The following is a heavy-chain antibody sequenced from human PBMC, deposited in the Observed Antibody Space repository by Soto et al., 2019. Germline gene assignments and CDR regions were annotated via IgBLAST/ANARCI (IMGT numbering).Heavy chain of an antibody. V-gene: IGHV1-46*03. J-gene: IGHJ6*03. CDR1: GYTFTSYY. CDR3: ARGGITMVRGGDYYMDV. CDR2: INPSGGST. Sequence: GASVKVSCKASGYTFTSYYMHWVRQAPGQGLEWMGIINPSGGSTSYAQKFQGRVTMTRDTSTSTVYMELSSLRSEDTAVYYCARGGITMVRGGDYYMDVWGKGTTVTVSS. D-gene: IGHD3-10*01.